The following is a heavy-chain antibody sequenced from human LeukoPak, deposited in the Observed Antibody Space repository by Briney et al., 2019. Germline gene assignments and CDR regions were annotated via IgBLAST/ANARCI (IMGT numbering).Heavy chain of an antibody. CDR1: GFTFSSYA. D-gene: IGHD4-23*01. CDR3: AKDLNGGDGFIDS. Sequence: PGGSLRLSCAASGFTFSSYAMTWVRQAPGKGLEWVSTVSVSGGSTYYADSVKGRFTISRDNSKNTLYLQMNSLRAEDTAVYYCAKDLNGGDGFIDSWGQGTLVTVSS. CDR2: VSVSGGST. V-gene: IGHV3-23*01. J-gene: IGHJ4*02.